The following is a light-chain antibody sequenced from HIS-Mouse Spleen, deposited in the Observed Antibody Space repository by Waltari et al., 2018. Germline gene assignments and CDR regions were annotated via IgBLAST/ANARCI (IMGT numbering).Light chain of an antibody. CDR3: QQYYSTPYT. J-gene: IGKJ2*01. CDR2: LGS. V-gene: IGKV2-28*01. Sequence: DIVMTQSPLSLPVTPGEPASISCRSSQSLLHSNGYNYLDWYLQKPGQSPQLLIYLGSNRASGVPDRFSGSGSGTDFTLTISSLQAEDVAVYYCQQYYSTPYTFGQGTKL. CDR1: QSLLHSNGYNY.